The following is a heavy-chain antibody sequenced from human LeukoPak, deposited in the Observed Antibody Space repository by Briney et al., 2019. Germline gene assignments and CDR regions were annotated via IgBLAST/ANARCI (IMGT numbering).Heavy chain of an antibody. CDR1: GFTFSSYG. J-gene: IGHJ2*01. D-gene: IGHD4/OR15-4a*01. CDR2: IRYDGSNK. CDR3: AKGDHGGNIYWYFDL. V-gene: IGHV3-30*02. Sequence: GGSLRLSCAASGFTFSSYGMHWVRQAPGKGLEWVAFIRYDGSNKYYADSVKGRFTISRDNSKNTLYLQMNSLRAEDTAVYFCAKGDHGGNIYWYFDLWGRGTLVTVAS.